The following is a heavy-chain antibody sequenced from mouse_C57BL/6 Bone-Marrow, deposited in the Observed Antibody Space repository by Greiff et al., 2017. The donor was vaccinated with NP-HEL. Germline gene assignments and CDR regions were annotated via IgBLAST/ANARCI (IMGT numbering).Heavy chain of an antibody. CDR1: GYTFTSYG. CDR3: ARRLGYFDY. CDR2: IYPRSGNT. D-gene: IGHD4-1*01. V-gene: IGHV1-81*01. J-gene: IGHJ2*01. Sequence: QVHVKQSGAELARPGASVKLSCKASGYTFTSYGISWVKQRTGQGLEWIGEIYPRSGNTYYNEKFKGKATLTADKSSSTAYMELRSLTSEDSAVYFCARRLGYFDYWGKAPLSQSPQ.